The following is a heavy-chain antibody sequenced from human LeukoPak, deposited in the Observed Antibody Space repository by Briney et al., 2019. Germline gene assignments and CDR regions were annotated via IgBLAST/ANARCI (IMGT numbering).Heavy chain of an antibody. Sequence: GGSLRLSCAASGFTFDDYGMSWVRQAPGKGLEWVSGINWNGGSTGYADSVKGRFTISRDSAKNSLYLQMNSLRAEDTALYYCARVIQYYYDSKGYFDYWGQGTLVTVSS. CDR1: GFTFDDYG. CDR2: INWNGGST. CDR3: ARVIQYYYDSKGYFDY. J-gene: IGHJ4*02. V-gene: IGHV3-20*04. D-gene: IGHD3-22*01.